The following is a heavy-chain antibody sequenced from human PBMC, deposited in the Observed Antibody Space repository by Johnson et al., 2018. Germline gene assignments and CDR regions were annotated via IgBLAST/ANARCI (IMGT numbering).Heavy chain of an antibody. CDR1: GFTFDDYA. V-gene: IGHV3-9*01. CDR3: AKARGYDQDAFDI. CDR2: ISWNSGSI. D-gene: IGHD5-12*01. Sequence: EVQLVETGGGLVQPGRSLRLSCAASGFTFDDYAMHWVRQAPGKGLEWVSGISWNSGSIGYADSVKGRFTISRDNAKNSLYLQMNSLRTEDTALYYCAKARGYDQDAFDIWGQGTMVTVSS. J-gene: IGHJ3*02.